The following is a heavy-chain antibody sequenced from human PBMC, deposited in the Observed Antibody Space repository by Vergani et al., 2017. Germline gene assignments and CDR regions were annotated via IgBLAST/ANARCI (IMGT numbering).Heavy chain of an antibody. Sequence: QVQLQQWGAGLLKPSETLSLTCAVYGGSFSGYYWSWIRQPPGKGLAWIGEINHSGSTNYNPSLKSRVTISVDTSKNQFSLKLSSVTAADTAVYYCASVRVRGRQTIDYWGQGTLVTVSS. J-gene: IGHJ4*02. CDR3: ASVRVRGRQTIDY. CDR2: INHSGST. CDR1: GGSFSGYY. V-gene: IGHV4-34*01. D-gene: IGHD3-10*01.